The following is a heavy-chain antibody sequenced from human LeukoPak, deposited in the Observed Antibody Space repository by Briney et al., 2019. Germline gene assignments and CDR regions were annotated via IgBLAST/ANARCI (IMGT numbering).Heavy chain of an antibody. CDR2: ISAYNGNA. V-gene: IGHV1-18*01. D-gene: IGHD6-13*01. CDR1: GYTFTNYG. Sequence: ASATVSYTPAGYTFTNYGIRWVRQAPGLGLEWRGWISAYNGNANYAKKVQGRVTMTTDTSTRTAYMELRRRRFDDTAVYYCARDQSVRLLQTSSTYFKHVFAIWGQGSMVTVSS. CDR3: ARDQSVRLLQTSSTYFKHVFAI. J-gene: IGHJ3*02.